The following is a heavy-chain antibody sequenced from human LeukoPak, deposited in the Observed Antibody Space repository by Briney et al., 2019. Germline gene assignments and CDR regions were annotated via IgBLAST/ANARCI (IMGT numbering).Heavy chain of an antibody. Sequence: PGGSLRLSCAASGFTFSSYAMSWVRQAPGKGLEWVSAISGSGGTTYYADSVKGRFTISRDNSKNTLYLQMNSLRAEDTAVYYCAKPQWLVRTYYFDYWGQGTLVTVSS. D-gene: IGHD6-19*01. CDR3: AKPQWLVRTYYFDY. CDR2: ISGSGGTT. V-gene: IGHV3-23*01. CDR1: GFTFSSYA. J-gene: IGHJ4*02.